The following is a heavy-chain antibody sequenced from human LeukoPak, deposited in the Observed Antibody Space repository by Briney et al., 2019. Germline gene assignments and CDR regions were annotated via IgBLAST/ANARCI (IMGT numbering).Heavy chain of an antibody. J-gene: IGHJ4*02. D-gene: IGHD1-26*01. CDR2: ISYDGSNK. V-gene: IGHV3-30-3*01. CDR1: GFTFSSYA. Sequence: SGESLRLSCAASGFTFSSYAMHWVRQAPGKGLEWVAVISYDGSNKYYPSPVKGRFTISRDNSKNTLYLQMNSLRAEDTAVYYCARGSYVVGATTFSYWGQGALVTVSS. CDR3: ARGSYVVGATTFSY.